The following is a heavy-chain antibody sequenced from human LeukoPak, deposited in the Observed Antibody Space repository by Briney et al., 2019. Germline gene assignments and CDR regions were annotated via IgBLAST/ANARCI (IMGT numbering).Heavy chain of an antibody. J-gene: IGHJ4*02. Sequence: GGSLRLSCATSGFSFSDSRMTWVRQAPGKGLQWVASINRDGTEKHFLDSVEGRFTISRDNAKKSLYLQMSSLRPQDTAVYFCVRGDWYFESWGQGTLVTVSS. V-gene: IGHV3-7*04. CDR1: GFSFSDSR. CDR2: INRDGTEK. CDR3: VRGDWYFES. D-gene: IGHD2-21*01.